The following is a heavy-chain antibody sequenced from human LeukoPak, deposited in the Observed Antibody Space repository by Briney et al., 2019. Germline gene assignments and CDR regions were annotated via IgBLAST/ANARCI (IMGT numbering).Heavy chain of an antibody. V-gene: IGHV3-23*01. J-gene: IGHJ4*02. CDR1: GFIFNSYA. CDR2: VSDSGDST. D-gene: IGHD4-17*01. CDR3: ANNLRRGFDH. Sequence: GGSLRLSCAASGFIFNSYAMHWVRQAPGKGLEWVSGVSDSGDSTYYADSVKGRFTISRDNSKNTVYLQTNSLRAEDTAVYYCANNLRRGFDHWGQGTLVTVSS.